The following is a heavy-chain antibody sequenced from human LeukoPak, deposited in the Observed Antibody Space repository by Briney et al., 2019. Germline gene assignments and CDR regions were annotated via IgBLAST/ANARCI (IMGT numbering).Heavy chain of an antibody. Sequence: GGSLRLSCAASGFTFSSYAMSWVRQAPGKRLEWVSDISDSGASTYYADSVKGRFTVSRDNSKNTLYLQMNSLRAEDTAVYYCADSNYWYPVDYWGQGTLVTVSS. CDR2: ISDSGAST. J-gene: IGHJ4*02. D-gene: IGHD4-11*01. V-gene: IGHV3-23*01. CDR3: ADSNYWYPVDY. CDR1: GFTFSSYA.